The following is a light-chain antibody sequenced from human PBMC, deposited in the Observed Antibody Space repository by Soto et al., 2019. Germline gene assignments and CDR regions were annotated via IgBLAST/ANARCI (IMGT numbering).Light chain of an antibody. J-gene: IGKJ5*01. CDR1: QSVSSY. V-gene: IGKV3-11*01. CDR3: QQRSNWPPIT. CDR2: DAS. Sequence: EIVLTQSPATLSLSPGERATLSCRASQSVSSYLAWYQQKPGQAPRLLIYDASNRATGIPARFSGSGSETDFPLTISSLEPDDFAVYYCQQRSNWPPITFGQGTRLEIK.